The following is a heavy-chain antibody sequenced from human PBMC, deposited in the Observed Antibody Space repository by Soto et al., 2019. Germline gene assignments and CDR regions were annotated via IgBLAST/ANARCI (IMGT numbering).Heavy chain of an antibody. CDR3: ARNQPQRYCSGGTCRPAYGMDV. CDR1: GGAISSDSFY. V-gene: IGHV4-39*01. J-gene: IGHJ6*02. Sequence: SETLSLTCTVSGGAISSDSFYWSWIRQPPGKGLEWIGIIYYSGDTYYNPSLAGRLTMSVDTSNQFSLTLRSVTAADTALYYCARNQPQRYCSGGTCRPAYGMDVWGQGTTVTVSS. D-gene: IGHD2-15*01. CDR2: IYYSGDT.